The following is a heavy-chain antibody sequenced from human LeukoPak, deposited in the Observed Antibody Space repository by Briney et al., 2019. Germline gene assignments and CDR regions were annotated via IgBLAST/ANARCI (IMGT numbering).Heavy chain of an antibody. Sequence: SETLSLTCTVSGGSLSRSSYYWGGPRQPPGKGLEWIGTIYYSGTTYYNPSLKSRVTISVDTSKNQFSLKLTSVIAADTAVYYCARGWYGIAAAGTFFDYWGQGTLVTVSS. J-gene: IGHJ4*02. V-gene: IGHV4-39*01. CDR3: ARGWYGIAAAGTFFDY. CDR1: GGSLSRSSYY. CDR2: IYYSGTT. D-gene: IGHD6-13*01.